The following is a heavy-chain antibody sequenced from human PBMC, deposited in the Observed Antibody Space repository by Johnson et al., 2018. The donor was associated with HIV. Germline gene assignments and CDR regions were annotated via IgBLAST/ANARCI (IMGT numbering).Heavy chain of an antibody. CDR2: ISWNSGSI. CDR3: AKEKYRSSWLDAFDI. D-gene: IGHD6-13*01. V-gene: IGHV3-9*01. J-gene: IGHJ3*02. CDR1: GFTFDDYA. Sequence: VQLVESGGGLVQPGRSLRLSCAASGFTFDDYAMHWVRQAPGKGLEWVSGISWNSGSIGYADSVKGRFTISRDNAKNSLYLQRNSLRAEDTALYYYAKEKYRSSWLDAFDIWGQGTMVTVSS.